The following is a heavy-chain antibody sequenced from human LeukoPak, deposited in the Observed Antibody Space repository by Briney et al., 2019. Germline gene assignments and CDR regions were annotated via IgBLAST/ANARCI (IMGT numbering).Heavy chain of an antibody. Sequence: ASVKVSCKASGYTFTSYDLNWVRQATGQGLEWMGWMNPNSGSTGYAQKFQGRVTMTRNTSISTAYMELSSLRSEDTAVYYCARDDAQEMASFDYWGQGTLVTVSS. V-gene: IGHV1-8*01. D-gene: IGHD5-24*01. CDR1: GYTFTSYD. CDR3: ARDDAQEMASFDY. CDR2: MNPNSGST. J-gene: IGHJ4*02.